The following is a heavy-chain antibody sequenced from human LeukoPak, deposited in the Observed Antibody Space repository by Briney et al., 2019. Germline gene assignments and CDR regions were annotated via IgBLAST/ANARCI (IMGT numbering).Heavy chain of an antibody. V-gene: IGHV4-34*01. CDR3: ARMKDSGACGWRLAP. J-gene: IGHJ5*02. CDR1: GSSFSENY. Sequence: SETLSLTCAVYGSSFSENYWNWIRQPPGKGVEWIGEVNHSGSTKYNPSLKSRVSISVATSKTQSFLSLKSVTAAETAVSYCARMKDSGACGWRLAPWGEGSLVTVSS. D-gene: IGHD2-21*02. CDR2: VNHSGST.